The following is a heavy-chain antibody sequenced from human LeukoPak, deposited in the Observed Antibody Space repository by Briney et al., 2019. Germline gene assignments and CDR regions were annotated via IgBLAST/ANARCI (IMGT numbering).Heavy chain of an antibody. D-gene: IGHD3-10*01. CDR3: ARTGAQPSFDY. CDR2: ISYDGSNK. Sequence: PGGSLRLSCAASGFTFSSYAMHWVRQAPGKGLEWVAVISYDGSNKYYADSVKGRFTISRDNSKNTLYLQMNSLRAEDTAVYYCARTGAQPSFDYWGQGTLVTASS. J-gene: IGHJ4*02. CDR1: GFTFSSYA. V-gene: IGHV3-30-3*01.